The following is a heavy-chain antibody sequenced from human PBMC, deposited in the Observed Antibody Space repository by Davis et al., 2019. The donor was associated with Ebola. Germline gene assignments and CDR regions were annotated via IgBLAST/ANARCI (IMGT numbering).Heavy chain of an antibody. CDR3: ARDAVPAAQDY. D-gene: IGHD2-2*01. J-gene: IGHJ4*02. CDR2: INGDATIT. V-gene: IGHV3-74*01. CDR1: GFTFSSYW. Sequence: GESLKISCAASGFTFSSYWMHWVRQTPGTGLVWVSNINGDATITNYADSVKGRFTISRDNAKNTLYLQMNSLRAEDTAIYYCARDAVPAAQDYWGQGTLVTVSS.